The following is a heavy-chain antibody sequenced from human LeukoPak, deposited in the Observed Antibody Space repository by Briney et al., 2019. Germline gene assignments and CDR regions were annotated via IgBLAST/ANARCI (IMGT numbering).Heavy chain of an antibody. CDR2: IYYSGST. J-gene: IGHJ5*01. CDR1: GGSISSGGYY. CDR3: ARQAIQLWFDY. D-gene: IGHD5-18*01. Sequence: SETLSLTCTVSGGSISSGGYYWSWIRQHPGKGLEWIGYIYYSGSTYYNPSLKSRVTISVDTSKDQFSLKLSSVTAADTAVYYCARQAIQLWFDYWGQGTLVTVSS. V-gene: IGHV4-31*03.